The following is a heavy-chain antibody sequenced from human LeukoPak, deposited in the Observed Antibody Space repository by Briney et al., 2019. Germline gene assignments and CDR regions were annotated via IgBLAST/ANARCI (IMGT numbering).Heavy chain of an antibody. Sequence: PGGSLRLSCAASGFTFSSYAMSWVRQAPGKGLEWVSAISGSGGSTYYADSVKGRFTISRDNSKNTLYLQMNSLRAEDTAVYYCAKAYSLGYCSGGSCYYPADVYPGVGDYWGQGTLVTVSS. CDR2: ISGSGGST. CDR3: AKAYSLGYCSGGSCYYPADVYPGVGDY. J-gene: IGHJ4*02. V-gene: IGHV3-23*01. CDR1: GFTFSSYA. D-gene: IGHD2-15*01.